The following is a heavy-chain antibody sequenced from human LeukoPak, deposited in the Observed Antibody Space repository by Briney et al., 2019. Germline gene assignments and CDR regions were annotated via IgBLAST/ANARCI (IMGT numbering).Heavy chain of an antibody. D-gene: IGHD3-3*01. CDR2: ISSSGSTI. CDR1: GFTFSSYE. CDR3: ARDLNFWSGYYTAIYYFDY. Sequence: GGSLRLSCAASGFTFSSYEMNWVRQAPGKGLEWVSYISSSGSTIYYADSVKGRFTISRDNAKNSLYLQMNSLRAEDTAVYYCARDLNFWSGYYTAIYYFDYWGQGTLVTVSS. J-gene: IGHJ4*02. V-gene: IGHV3-48*03.